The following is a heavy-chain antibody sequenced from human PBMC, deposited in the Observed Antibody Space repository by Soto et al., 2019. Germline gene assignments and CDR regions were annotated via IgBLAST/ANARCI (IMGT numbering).Heavy chain of an antibody. V-gene: IGHV3-21*01. D-gene: IGHD3-9*01. J-gene: IGHJ4*02. CDR2: ISSSSSYI. CDR3: ARERSPRYFDWLLGDFDY. CDR1: GFTFSSYS. Sequence: PGGSLRLSCAASGFTFSSYSMNWVRQAPGKGLEWVSSISSSSSYIYYADSVKGRFTISRDNAKNSLYLQMNSLRAEDTAVYYCARERSPRYFDWLLGDFDYWGQGTLVTVSS.